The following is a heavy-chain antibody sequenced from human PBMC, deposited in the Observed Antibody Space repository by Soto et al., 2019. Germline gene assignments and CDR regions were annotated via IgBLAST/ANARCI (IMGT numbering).Heavy chain of an antibody. CDR3: AQYTPGTMRDY. J-gene: IGHJ4*02. Sequence: QLQLQESGPGLVKPSETLSLTCIVSGDSITTTTYYWGWIRQPPGKGLEWIGSFHYGGSTSYNPSLKIRVTIFVDTSKNQFSLIVNYVTAADTAVYYCAQYTPGTMRDYWGQGTLVTVSS. D-gene: IGHD5-18*01. V-gene: IGHV4-39*01. CDR1: GDSITTTTYY. CDR2: FHYGGST.